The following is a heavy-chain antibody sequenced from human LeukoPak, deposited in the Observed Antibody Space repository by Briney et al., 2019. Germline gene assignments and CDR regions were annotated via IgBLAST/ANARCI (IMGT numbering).Heavy chain of an antibody. D-gene: IGHD2-2*01. Sequence: GGSLRLSCAASGFTFSSYWMSWVRQAPGKGLERVANIKQDGSEKYYVDSVKGRFTISRDNAKNSLYLQMNSLRAEDTAVYYCARDQRIQYCSSTSCLPYYYYGMDVWGQGTTVTVSS. J-gene: IGHJ6*02. CDR3: ARDQRIQYCSSTSCLPYYYYGMDV. V-gene: IGHV3-7*01. CDR1: GFTFSSYW. CDR2: IKQDGSEK.